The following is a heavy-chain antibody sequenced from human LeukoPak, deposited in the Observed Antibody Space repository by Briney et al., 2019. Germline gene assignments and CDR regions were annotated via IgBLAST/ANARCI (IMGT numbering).Heavy chain of an antibody. CDR2: ISGSGGST. CDR1: GFTFSSYA. CDR3: AKDAVGYCSSTSCYDSYTSYFDY. D-gene: IGHD2-2*01. Sequence: GGPLRLSCAASGFTFSSYAMSWVRQAPGKGLEWVSAISGSGGSTYYADSVKGRFTISRDNSKNTLYLQMNSLRAEDTAVYYCAKDAVGYCSSTSCYDSYTSYFDYWGQGTLVTVSS. V-gene: IGHV3-23*01. J-gene: IGHJ4*02.